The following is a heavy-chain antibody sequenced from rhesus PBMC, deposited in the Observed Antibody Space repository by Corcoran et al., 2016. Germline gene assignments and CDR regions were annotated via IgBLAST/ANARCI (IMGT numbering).Heavy chain of an antibody. D-gene: IGHD3-34*01. V-gene: IGHV4-122*02. J-gene: IGHJ4*01. CDR3: ARVAGVIPYYFDY. CDR2: ITYSGST. CDR1: GGSISSGYYY. Sequence: QVQLQESGPGLVKPSETLSLTCAVSGGSISSGYYYWSWIRQPPGKGLVWIGYITYSGSTSSNPSLKSRVTISRDTSNNQFSLKLSSVTAADTAVYYCARVAGVIPYYFDYWGQGVLVTVSS.